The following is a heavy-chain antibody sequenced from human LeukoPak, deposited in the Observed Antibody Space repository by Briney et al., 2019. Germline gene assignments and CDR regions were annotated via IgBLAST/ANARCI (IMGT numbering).Heavy chain of an antibody. CDR1: GFTLSSYE. J-gene: IGHJ4*02. CDR2: ISRTGNSI. D-gene: IGHD6-13*01. Sequence: PSGGSLRLSCAASGFTLSSYEMNWVRLAPGKGLEWISYISRTGNSIYHADSVKGRFTISRDSAKNSLYLQMNSLRAEDTAVYYCARGPYSSNWYVDYWGQGTLVTVAS. V-gene: IGHV3-48*03. CDR3: ARGPYSSNWYVDY.